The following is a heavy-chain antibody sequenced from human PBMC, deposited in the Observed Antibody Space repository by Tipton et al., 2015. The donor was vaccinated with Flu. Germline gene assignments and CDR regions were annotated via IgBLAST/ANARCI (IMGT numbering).Heavy chain of an antibody. CDR3: ARHGVRGFGDYYYYMDV. V-gene: IGHV3-7*01. CDR1: GFTFSSYW. J-gene: IGHJ6*03. Sequence: SLRLSCAASGFTFSSYWMSWVRQAPGKGLEWVANIKQDGSEKYYVDSVKGRFTISRDNAKNSLYLQMNSLRAEDTAVYYCARHGVRGFGDYYYYMDVWGKGTTVTVSS. CDR2: IKQDGSEK. D-gene: IGHD3-10*01.